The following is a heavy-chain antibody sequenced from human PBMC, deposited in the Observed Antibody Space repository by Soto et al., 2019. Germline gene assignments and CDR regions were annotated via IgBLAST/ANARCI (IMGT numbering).Heavy chain of an antibody. D-gene: IGHD1-26*01. CDR3: AKDPGSYYYFDY. J-gene: IGHJ4*02. Sequence: WRSLRLSCSASVFTCSSYAMSWCRQAPGKGLEWVSAISGSGGSTYYADSVKGRFAISRDNSKNTLYLQMNSLRAEDTAVYYCAKDPGSYYYFDYWGQGTLVTVSS. CDR2: ISGSGGST. V-gene: IGHV3-23*01. CDR1: VFTCSSYA.